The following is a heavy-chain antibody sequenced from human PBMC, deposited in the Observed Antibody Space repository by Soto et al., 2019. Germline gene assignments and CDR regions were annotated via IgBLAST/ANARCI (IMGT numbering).Heavy chain of an antibody. D-gene: IGHD3-16*01. V-gene: IGHV2-5*02. CDR3: THTRRGSHFDY. CDR2: IYWDDDK. Sequence: QITLKESGPTLVKPTQTLTLTCTFSGFSLSTSGVGVGWIRQPPGKALEWLALIYWDDDKRYSPSLKSRLTITKGTSKTPVVLNLTNTAPVDTATYYCTHTRRGSHFDYWGQGTLVTVSS. J-gene: IGHJ4*02. CDR1: GFSLSTSGVG.